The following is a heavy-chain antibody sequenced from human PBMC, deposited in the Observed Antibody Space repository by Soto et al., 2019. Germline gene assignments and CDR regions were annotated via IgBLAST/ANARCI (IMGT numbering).Heavy chain of an antibody. CDR2: IKQDGSEK. V-gene: IGHV3-7*01. CDR1: GFTFSSYW. Sequence: GGSLRLSCAASGFTFSSYWMSWVRQAPGKGLEWVANIKQDGSEKYVDSVKGRFTISRDNAKNSLYLQMNSLRAEDTAVYYCASQRIAAAAPFDYWGQGTLVTVSS. CDR3: ASQRIAAAAPFDY. D-gene: IGHD6-13*01. J-gene: IGHJ4*02.